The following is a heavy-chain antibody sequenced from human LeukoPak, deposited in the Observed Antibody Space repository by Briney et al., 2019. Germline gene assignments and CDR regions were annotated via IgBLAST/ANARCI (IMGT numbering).Heavy chain of an antibody. Sequence: KPSETLSLTCTVSGGSISNYYWSWIRQPPGKGLEWIAYIHYTGSTNYNPSLRSRVTISVDTSKNQFSLKLSSVTAADTAVYYCARHRDGYDYPRDYWGQGTLVTVSS. CDR1: GGSISNYY. V-gene: IGHV4-59*01. CDR3: ARHRDGYDYPRDY. D-gene: IGHD5-24*01. CDR2: IHYTGST. J-gene: IGHJ4*02.